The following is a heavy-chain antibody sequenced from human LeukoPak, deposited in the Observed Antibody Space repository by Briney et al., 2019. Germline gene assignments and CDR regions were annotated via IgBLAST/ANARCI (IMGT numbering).Heavy chain of an antibody. V-gene: IGHV4-59*01. Sequence: SSETLSLTCAVYGGSFSGYYWSWIRQPPGKGLEWIGYIYYSGSTNYNPSLKSRVTISVDTSKDQFSLKLSSVTAADTAVYYCAREEIRSWFDPWGQGTLVTVSS. CDR3: AREEIRSWFDP. D-gene: IGHD5-24*01. CDR1: GGSFSGYY. J-gene: IGHJ5*02. CDR2: IYYSGST.